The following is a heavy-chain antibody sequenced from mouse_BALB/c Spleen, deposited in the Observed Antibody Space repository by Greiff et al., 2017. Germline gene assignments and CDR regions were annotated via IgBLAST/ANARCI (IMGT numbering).Heavy chain of an antibody. D-gene: IGHD1-1*01. CDR2: INPSSGYT. CDR1: GYTFTSYT. J-gene: IGHJ2*01. CDR3: ARGYYYGSSRCWFDY. V-gene: IGHV1-4*02. Sequence: QVQLQQSAAELARPGASVKMSCKASGYTFTSYTMHWVKQRPGQGLEWIGYINPSSGYTEYNQKFKDKTTLTADKSSSTAYMQLSSLTSEDSAVYYCARGYYYGSSRCWFDYWGQGTTLTVSS.